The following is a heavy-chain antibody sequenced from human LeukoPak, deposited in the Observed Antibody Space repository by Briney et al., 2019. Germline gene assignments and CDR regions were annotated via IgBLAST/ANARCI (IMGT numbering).Heavy chain of an antibody. CDR3: ARQLGYCSSTSCYADKVDY. CDR2: IYFSGTT. V-gene: IGHV4-39*01. Sequence: PSETLSPTCTVSGGSVSGGSINRNLYYWGWIRQPPGKGLEWIGSIYFSGTTYYNPSLKSRVTISVDTSKNQFSLKLSSVTAADTAVYYCARQLGYCSSTSCYADKVDYWGRGTLVTVSS. D-gene: IGHD2-2*01. CDR1: GGSINRNLYY. J-gene: IGHJ4*02.